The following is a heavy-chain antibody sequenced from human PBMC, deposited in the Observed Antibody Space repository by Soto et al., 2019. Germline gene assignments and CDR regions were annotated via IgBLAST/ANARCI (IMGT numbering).Heavy chain of an antibody. V-gene: IGHV4-39*01. J-gene: IGHJ5*02. CDR3: ARGSITIFGVVAGPFDP. CDR2: IYYSGST. CDR1: GGSISSSSYY. Sequence: PSETLSLTCTVSGGSISSSSYYWGWIRQPPGKGLEWIGSIYYSGSTYYNPSLKSRVTISVDTSKNQFSLKLSSVTAADTAVYYCARGSITIFGVVAGPFDPWGQGTLVTVS. D-gene: IGHD3-3*01.